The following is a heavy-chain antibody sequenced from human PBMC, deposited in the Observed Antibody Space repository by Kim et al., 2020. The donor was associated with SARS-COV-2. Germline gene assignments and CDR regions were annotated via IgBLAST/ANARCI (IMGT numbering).Heavy chain of an antibody. CDR1: GGTFSTYA. V-gene: IGHV1-69*04. D-gene: IGHD1-26*01. CDR3: AEGPIYSGSYSDGFDI. Sequence: SVKVSCKASGGTFSTYAISWVRQAPGQGLEWMGRIIPILGTSNYAQKLQGRVTITADKSTSTAYMELSSLRSEDTAVYYCAEGPIYSGSYSDGFDIWGQ. CDR2: IIPILGTS. J-gene: IGHJ3*02.